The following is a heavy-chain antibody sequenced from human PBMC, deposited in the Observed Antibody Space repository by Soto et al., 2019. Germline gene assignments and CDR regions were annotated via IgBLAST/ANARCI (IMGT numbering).Heavy chain of an antibody. V-gene: IGHV3-30*18. Sequence: QVQLVESGGGVVQPGRSLRLSCAASGFTFSSYGMHWVRQAPGKGLEWVAVISNNGNNKYSADSMKGRLTIFRDNSGNTLYLEMNSLRAEDTAVYYCAKDSGRGSADYYFDYWGQGTLVTVSS. D-gene: IGHD2-15*01. J-gene: IGHJ4*02. CDR2: ISNNGNNK. CDR3: AKDSGRGSADYYFDY. CDR1: GFTFSSYG.